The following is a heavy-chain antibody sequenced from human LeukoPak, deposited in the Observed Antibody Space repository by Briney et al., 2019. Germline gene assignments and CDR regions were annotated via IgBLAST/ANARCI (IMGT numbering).Heavy chain of an antibody. CDR2: TYFGGTT. J-gene: IGHJ5*02. V-gene: IGHV3-53*01. Sequence: GGSLRLSCAASGFTFSNDDLNWVRQAPGKGLEWVSITYFGGTTYYADSVKGRFTISRDNSKNTLYLQMNSLRADDTAVYYCARDSEGDGYNFDTWGRGTLVTVSS. CDR3: ARDSEGDGYNFDT. D-gene: IGHD5-24*01. CDR1: GFTFSNDD.